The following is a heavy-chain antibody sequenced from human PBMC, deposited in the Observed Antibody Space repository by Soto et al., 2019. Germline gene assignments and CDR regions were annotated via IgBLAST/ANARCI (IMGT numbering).Heavy chain of an antibody. D-gene: IGHD6-19*01. Sequence: VQLVESGGGGVQPGGSLGLSCAAPESPFGDYAMHWVRKAQGKGLEWVAVVSHDGRNTHYADSVKGRFTISRDSSKNTVSLEMTSLRAEDTAVYYCAKGGRQWLVTSDFNYWGQGALVTVSS. J-gene: IGHJ4*02. CDR2: VSHDGRNT. V-gene: IGHV3-30*18. CDR1: ESPFGDYA. CDR3: AKGGRQWLVTSDFNY.